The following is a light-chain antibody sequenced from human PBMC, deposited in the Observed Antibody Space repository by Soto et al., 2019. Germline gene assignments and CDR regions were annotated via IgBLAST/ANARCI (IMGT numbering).Light chain of an antibody. Sequence: TQSPDTLSVSPGERATLSCRASQSVSTNLAWYQQRPGQAPRLLIYGASNRATGIPDRLSGSGYGTELTIIISSMQSEDSEVYYCQQYNSWLWTFGHGTKVDI. CDR3: QQYNSWLWT. CDR1: QSVSTN. J-gene: IGKJ1*01. CDR2: GAS. V-gene: IGKV3D-15*01.